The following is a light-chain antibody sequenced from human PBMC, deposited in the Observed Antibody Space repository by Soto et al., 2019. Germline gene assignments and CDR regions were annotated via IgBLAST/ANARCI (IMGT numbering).Light chain of an antibody. CDR2: GAS. Sequence: IVLTQSPGTLSLSPGEGATLSCRASQSVVNSYLAWYHHKPGQAPRLLIYGASNRATGFPARFSGSGSGSHVASLIPRLEPRALGAYLCQKYRTSPWTFGP. J-gene: IGKJ3*01. CDR1: QSVVNSY. CDR3: QKYRTSPWT. V-gene: IGKV3-20*01.